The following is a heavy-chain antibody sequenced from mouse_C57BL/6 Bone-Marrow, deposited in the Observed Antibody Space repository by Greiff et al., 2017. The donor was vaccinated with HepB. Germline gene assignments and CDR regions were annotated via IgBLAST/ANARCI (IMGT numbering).Heavy chain of an antibody. CDR3: ARSVTGTFRAMDY. Sequence: VKLQESGAELARPGASVKLSCKASGYTFTSYGISWVKQRTGQGLEWIGEIYPRSGNTYYNEKFKGKATLTADKSSSTAYMELRSLTSEDSAVYFCARSVTGTFRAMDYWGQGTSVTVSS. D-gene: IGHD4-1*01. V-gene: IGHV1-81*01. J-gene: IGHJ4*01. CDR2: IYPRSGNT. CDR1: GYTFTSYG.